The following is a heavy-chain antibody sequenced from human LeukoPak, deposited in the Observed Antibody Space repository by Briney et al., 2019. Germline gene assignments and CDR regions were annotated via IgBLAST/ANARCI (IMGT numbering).Heavy chain of an antibody. Sequence: SETLSLTCAVYGGSFSGYYWSWIRQPPGKGLEWIGEINHSGSTNYNPSLKSRVTISVDTSKNQFSLKLSSVTAADTAVYYCARRGPGLRFLEWLLDYFDYWGQGTLVTVSS. CDR2: INHSGST. CDR1: GGSFSGYY. V-gene: IGHV4-34*01. CDR3: ARRGPGLRFLEWLLDYFDY. J-gene: IGHJ4*02. D-gene: IGHD3-3*01.